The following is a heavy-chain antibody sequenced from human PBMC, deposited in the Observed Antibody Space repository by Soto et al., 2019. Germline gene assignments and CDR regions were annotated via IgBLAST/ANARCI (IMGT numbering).Heavy chain of an antibody. CDR1: GFTFSSYG. V-gene: IGHV3-30*18. D-gene: IGHD6-19*01. J-gene: IGHJ6*02. Sequence: GGSLRLSCAASGFTFSSYGMHWVRQAPGKGLEWVAVISYDGSNKYYADSVKGRFTISRDNSKNTLYLQMNSLRAEDTAVYYCANGVEYSSGWYPTEYYYGMDVWGQGTTVTVSS. CDR2: ISYDGSNK. CDR3: ANGVEYSSGWYPTEYYYGMDV.